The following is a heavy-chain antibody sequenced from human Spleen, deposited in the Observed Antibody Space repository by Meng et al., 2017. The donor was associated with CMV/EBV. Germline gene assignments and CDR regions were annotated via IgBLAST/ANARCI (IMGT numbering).Heavy chain of an antibody. CDR3: AGYCSGGSCYAWEFDY. J-gene: IGHJ4*02. V-gene: IGHV1-2*02. D-gene: IGHD2-15*01. Sequence: SGYSFTGYYIHCVRQAPGQGLEWMGWINPSTGATNVAQKFQGRVTMATDTSISTAYMELTRLTSDDTAVYYCAGYCSGGSCYAWEFDYWGQGTLVTVSS. CDR1: GYSFTGYY. CDR2: INPSTGAT.